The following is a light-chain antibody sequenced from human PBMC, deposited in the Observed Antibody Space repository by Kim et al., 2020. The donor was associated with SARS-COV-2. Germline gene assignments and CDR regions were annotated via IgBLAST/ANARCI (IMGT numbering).Light chain of an antibody. V-gene: IGLV3-21*04. CDR3: QVWDSSSDVV. J-gene: IGLJ2*01. CDR1: NIGGKS. CDR2: YDS. Sequence: VAAGKTARITCGGNNIGGKSVHWYQQKPGQAPVLVLYYDSDRPSVIPARFSASNSGNTSTLAISRVEAGDEADYYCQVWDSSSDVVFGGGTQLTVL.